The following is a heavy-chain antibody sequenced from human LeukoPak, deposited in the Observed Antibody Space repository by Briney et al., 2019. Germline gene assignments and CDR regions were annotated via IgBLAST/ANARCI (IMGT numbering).Heavy chain of an antibody. J-gene: IGHJ3*02. Sequence: PGGSLRLSCVASGITFSDYYMSWIRHAPGKGLEWVSSIHSSSGSIYYADSLKGRFTISRDNAKNSLYLQMNSLRAEDTAVYYCARDLAWDAFDIWGQGTMVTVSS. V-gene: IGHV3-11*04. CDR1: GITFSDYY. CDR2: IHSSSGSI. CDR3: ARDLAWDAFDI.